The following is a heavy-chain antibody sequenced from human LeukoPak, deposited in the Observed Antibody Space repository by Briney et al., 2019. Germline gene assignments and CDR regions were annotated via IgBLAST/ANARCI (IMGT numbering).Heavy chain of an antibody. J-gene: IGHJ1*01. CDR3: TSWGDTTAEYFQR. Sequence: GGSLRLSCVVSGFTFNRCWMNWVRQAPGKGLEWVAHINPDGRDTYYVDSVKGRFTISRDNAQDSMYLQMNSLRVEDTAVYYCTSWGDTTAEYFQRWGQGTLVTVSS. CDR2: INPDGRDT. D-gene: IGHD2-21*02. V-gene: IGHV3-7*01. CDR1: GFTFNRCW.